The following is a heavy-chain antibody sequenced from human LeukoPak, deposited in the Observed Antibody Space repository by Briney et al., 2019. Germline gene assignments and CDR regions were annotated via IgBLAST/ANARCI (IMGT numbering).Heavy chain of an antibody. D-gene: IGHD1-1*01. Sequence: PGGSLRLSCAASGLTSSVFPMSWVRQAPEKGLEWVSAIRTDSTFYVDSVKGRFTISRDKSKNTVYLQMNSLRAEDTAIYYFAKVNWNDVDSDCWGQGTLVTVSS. CDR2: IRTDST. J-gene: IGHJ4*02. CDR3: AKVNWNDVDSDC. CDR1: GLTSSVFP. V-gene: IGHV3-23*01.